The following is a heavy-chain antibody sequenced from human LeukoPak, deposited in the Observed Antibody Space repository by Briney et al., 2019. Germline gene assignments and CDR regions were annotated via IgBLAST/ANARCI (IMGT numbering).Heavy chain of an antibody. D-gene: IGHD6-13*01. CDR3: ARSQLGYSSSWYYFDY. Sequence: ASVKVSCKASGYTFTGYYMHWVRQAPGQGLEWMGWINPNSGGTNYAQKFQGRVTMTRDTSISTAYMELSRLRSDDTAVYYCARSQLGYSSSWYYFDYWGQGTLDTVSS. V-gene: IGHV1-2*02. CDR2: INPNSGGT. J-gene: IGHJ4*02. CDR1: GYTFTGYY.